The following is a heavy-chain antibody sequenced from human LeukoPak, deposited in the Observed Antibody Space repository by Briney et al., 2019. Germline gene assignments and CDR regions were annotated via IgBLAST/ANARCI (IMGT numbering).Heavy chain of an antibody. V-gene: IGHV1-18*01. Sequence: ASVKVSCKASGYTFTSYGISWVRQAPGQGPEWMGWISAYNGNTNYAQKLQGRVTMTTDTSTSTAYMELRSLRSDDTAVYYCARWEWGYYYMDVWGKGTTVTVSS. CDR2: ISAYNGNT. D-gene: IGHD3-3*01. J-gene: IGHJ6*03. CDR1: GYTFTSYG. CDR3: ARWEWGYYYMDV.